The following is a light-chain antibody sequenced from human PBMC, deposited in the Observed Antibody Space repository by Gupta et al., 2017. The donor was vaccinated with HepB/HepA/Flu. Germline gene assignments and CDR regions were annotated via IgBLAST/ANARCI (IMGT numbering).Light chain of an antibody. J-gene: IGLJ1*01. CDR3: QSYDSSLSAYV. CDR1: TSNIGAGFD. CDR2: GNN. V-gene: IGLV1-40*01. Sequence: QSVLTQPSSVSGAPGRRVTISCTGSTSNIGAGFDVHWYQQLPGTAPKLLIYGNNNRPSGVPDRFSGSKSGTSASLAITGLQAEDEADYNCQSYDSSLSAYVFGTGTKVTVL.